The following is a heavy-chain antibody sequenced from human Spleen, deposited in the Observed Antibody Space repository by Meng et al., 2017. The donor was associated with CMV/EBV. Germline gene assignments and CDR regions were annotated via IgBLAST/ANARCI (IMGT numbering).Heavy chain of an antibody. V-gene: IGHV4-39*01. CDR2: IFYSGTT. D-gene: IGHD3-3*01. CDR3: ARAHIINDFWSGQVSNYFDN. J-gene: IGHJ4*02. CDR1: GGSISSSSYY. Sequence: SETLSLTCAVSGGSISSSSYYWGWVRQPPGKGLEWIASIFYSGTTYYNPSLKSRVTMSLDTSRNQFSLKLISVTAADTAVYYCARAHIINDFWSGQVSNYFDNWGQGTLVTVSS.